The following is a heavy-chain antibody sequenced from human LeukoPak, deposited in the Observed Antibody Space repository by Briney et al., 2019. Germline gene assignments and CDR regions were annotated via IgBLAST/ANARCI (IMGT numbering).Heavy chain of an antibody. J-gene: IGHJ6*03. V-gene: IGHV4-4*07. D-gene: IGHD3-10*01. Sequence: SETLSLTCIVSGDSFTSYQWSWVRQPAGKGLEWIGRISASGTTNSNPALKSRVTMSVESSKKQFSLNLRSVTAADTAVYYCARAASGDAVDYYGSGRRFYSYYMDVWGKGTTVTISS. CDR1: GDSFTSYQ. CDR3: ARAASGDAVDYYGSGRRFYSYYMDV. CDR2: ISASGTT.